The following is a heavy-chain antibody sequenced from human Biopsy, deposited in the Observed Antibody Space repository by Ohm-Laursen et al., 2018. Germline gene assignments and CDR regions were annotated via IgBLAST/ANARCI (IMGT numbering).Heavy chain of an antibody. J-gene: IGHJ5*02. CDR1: GAIFSNYA. V-gene: IGHV1-69*13. D-gene: IGHD4-17*01. Sequence: ASVKDSCKASGAIFSNYAITWVRQAPGQGLEWMGGIIPLFGAPNYAQKFQGRLTITADESKSTTYMELSSLRSEDTAVYYCARLAQIYGDSPFDPWGQGTLVTVSS. CDR3: ARLAQIYGDSPFDP. CDR2: IIPLFGAP.